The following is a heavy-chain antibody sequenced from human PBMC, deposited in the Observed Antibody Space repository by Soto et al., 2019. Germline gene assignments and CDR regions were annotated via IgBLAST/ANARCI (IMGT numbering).Heavy chain of an antibody. Sequence: QVQLVQSGAEVKKPGASVKVSCKASGYTFTSYDINWVRQATGQGLDWMGWMNPNSGNTGYAQKFQGRVTMTRNTSISTAYMELSSLRSEDTAVYYCARGQGEQLVYFNWFDPWGQGTLVTVSS. CDR2: MNPNSGNT. V-gene: IGHV1-8*01. D-gene: IGHD6-13*01. CDR3: ARGQGEQLVYFNWFDP. CDR1: GYTFTSYD. J-gene: IGHJ5*02.